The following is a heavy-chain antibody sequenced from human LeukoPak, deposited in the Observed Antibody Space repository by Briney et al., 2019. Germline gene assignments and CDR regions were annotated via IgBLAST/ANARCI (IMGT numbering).Heavy chain of an antibody. V-gene: IGHV1-69*04. J-gene: IGHJ4*02. D-gene: IGHD6-19*01. CDR2: IIPILGIA. CDR3: ARSSASLAVAVFFDY. CDR1: GGTFSSYA. Sequence: ASVKVSCKASGGTFSSYAISWVRQAPGQGLEWMGRIIPILGIANYAQKFQGRVTITADKSTSTAYMELSSLRSEDTAVYYCARSSASLAVAVFFDYWGQGTLVTVSS.